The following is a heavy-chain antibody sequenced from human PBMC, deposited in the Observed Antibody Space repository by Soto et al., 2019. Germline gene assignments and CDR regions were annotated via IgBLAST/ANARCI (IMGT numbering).Heavy chain of an antibody. Sequence: GGSLRLSCAASGFTFSSYGMHWVRQAPGKGLEWVAVIWYDGSNKYYADSVKGRFTISRDNSKNTPYLQMNSLRAEDTAVYYCASLHDYYDSSGYDAFDIWGQGTMVTVSS. CDR1: GFTFSSYG. D-gene: IGHD3-22*01. CDR2: IWYDGSNK. V-gene: IGHV3-33*01. CDR3: ASLHDYYDSSGYDAFDI. J-gene: IGHJ3*02.